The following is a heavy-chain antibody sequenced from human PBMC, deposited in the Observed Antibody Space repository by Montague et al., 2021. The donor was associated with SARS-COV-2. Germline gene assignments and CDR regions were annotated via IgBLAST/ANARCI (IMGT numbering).Heavy chain of an antibody. Sequence: SETPSLTCTVSGDSISSFYWNWIRQPAGKGLEWIGRIYASGGTNYNPSLKSRVTMSVDTSKNQFSLRLNSVTAADTAVYYCGRGVVAATPVVDYWGRGTLVTVSS. CDR2: IYASGGT. J-gene: IGHJ4*02. CDR1: GDSISSFY. D-gene: IGHD2-15*01. V-gene: IGHV4-4*07. CDR3: GRGVVAATPVVDY.